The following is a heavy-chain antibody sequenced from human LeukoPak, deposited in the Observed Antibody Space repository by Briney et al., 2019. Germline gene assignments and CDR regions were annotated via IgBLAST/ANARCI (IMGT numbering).Heavy chain of an antibody. J-gene: IGHJ4*02. V-gene: IGHV1-2*02. CDR3: ATQRGSYRWGTDFDY. CDR2: INPNSGDT. CDR1: GYTFTGYY. D-gene: IGHD3-16*01. Sequence: SVKVSCKASGYTFTGYYMHWVRQAPGQGLEWMGWINPNSGDTKYAQKFQGRVTITRDTSISTAYMELSRLRSDDTAVYYCATQRGSYRWGTDFDYWGQGTLVTVSS.